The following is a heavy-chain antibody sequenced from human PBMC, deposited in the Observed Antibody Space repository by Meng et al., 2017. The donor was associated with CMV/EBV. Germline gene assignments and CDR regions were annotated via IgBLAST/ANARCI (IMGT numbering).Heavy chain of an antibody. CDR1: GGSISSYY. CDR3: AREMPIAAAGCFDY. V-gene: IGHV4-4*07. J-gene: IGHJ4*02. CDR2: IYPSGST. Sequence: HVHLRESGPGLLKPSETLSLTCTVSGGSISSYYWSWIRQPAGKGLELIGRIYPSGSTHSNPSLKSRVTMSVDTSKNQFSLKLSSVTAADTAVYYCAREMPIAAAGCFDYWGQGTLVTVSS. D-gene: IGHD6-13*01.